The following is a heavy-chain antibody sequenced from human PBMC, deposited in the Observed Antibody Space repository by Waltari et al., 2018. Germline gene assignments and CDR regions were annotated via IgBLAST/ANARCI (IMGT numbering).Heavy chain of an antibody. CDR1: GGSFSGYY. Sequence: QVQVQQWGAGLVKPSETLSLTCAVYGGSFSGYYCSCLLQPPGKALEWIGEIDHSGVTNYNPAHTSRATISVDTSRNQLSLKLTSVTAADTAIYYCALSRYGLASPKFDPWGQGTLVTVSS. CDR3: ALSRYGLASPKFDP. D-gene: IGHD4-17*01. V-gene: IGHV4-34*02. J-gene: IGHJ5*02. CDR2: IDHSGVT.